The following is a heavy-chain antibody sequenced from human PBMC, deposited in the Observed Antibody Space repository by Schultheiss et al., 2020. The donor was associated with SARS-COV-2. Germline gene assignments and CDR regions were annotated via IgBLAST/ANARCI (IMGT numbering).Heavy chain of an antibody. CDR2: ISYDGSNK. CDR1: GFTFSSYA. V-gene: IGHV3-30*07. Sequence: GGSLRLSCSASGFTFSSYAMHWVRQAPGKGLEWVAVISYDGSNKYYADSVKGRFTITRDNSKNTLYLQMNSLRAEDMAVYYCARAQHGMDVWGQGTTVTVSS. J-gene: IGHJ6*02. CDR3: ARAQHGMDV.